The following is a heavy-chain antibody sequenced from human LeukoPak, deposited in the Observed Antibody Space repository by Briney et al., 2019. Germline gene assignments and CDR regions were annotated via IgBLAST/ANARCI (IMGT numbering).Heavy chain of an antibody. D-gene: IGHD1-26*01. J-gene: IGHJ4*02. CDR1: GYTFTDYY. Sequence: ASEKVSCKASGYTFTDYYMRWVRQAPGQGLEWLGWINPNSGGTNYAQNFQGRVTMTWDTSISTAYMELNRLRSDDTAVYYCARDLIGGSYYMDYWGQGTLVTVSS. V-gene: IGHV1-2*02. CDR3: ARDLIGGSYYMDY. CDR2: INPNSGGT.